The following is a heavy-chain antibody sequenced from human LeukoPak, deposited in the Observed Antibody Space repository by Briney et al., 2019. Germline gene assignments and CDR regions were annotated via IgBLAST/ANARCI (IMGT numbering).Heavy chain of an antibody. D-gene: IGHD6-13*01. Sequence: GGSLRLSCAVSGFIFSGYWMTWVRQAPGKGLEWVANIKQDGSEKNYVDSVKGRFTISRDNAENSLFLQMNSLRVEDTAVYYCAREWQGGIAAAGTRIEGDYWGQGTLVAVSS. V-gene: IGHV3-7*01. CDR1: GFIFSGYW. CDR2: IKQDGSEK. J-gene: IGHJ4*02. CDR3: AREWQGGIAAAGTRIEGDY.